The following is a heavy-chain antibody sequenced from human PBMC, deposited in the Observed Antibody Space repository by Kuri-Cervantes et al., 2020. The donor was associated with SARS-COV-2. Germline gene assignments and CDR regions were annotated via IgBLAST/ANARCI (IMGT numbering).Heavy chain of an antibody. CDR3: ARDVLLVWYGEFRGYFDY. Sequence: GESLKISCAASGFTFSSYSMNWVRQAPGKGLEWVSSISSSSSYIYYADSVKGRFTISRDNAKNSLYLQMNSLRAEDTAVYYCARDVLLVWYGEFRGYFDYWGQGALVTVSS. V-gene: IGHV3-21*01. CDR1: GFTFSSYS. D-gene: IGHD3-10*01. CDR2: ISSSSSYI. J-gene: IGHJ4*02.